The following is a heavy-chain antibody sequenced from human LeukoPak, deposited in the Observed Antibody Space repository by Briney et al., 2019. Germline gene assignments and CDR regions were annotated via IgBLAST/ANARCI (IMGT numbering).Heavy chain of an antibody. Sequence: SETLSLTCTVSGGSISSYYWSWIRQPAGKGLEWIGYIYYSGSTNYNPSLKSRVTISVDTSKNQLSLKLSSVTAADTAVYYCARHRTWNYYYGMDVWGQGTTVTVSS. V-gene: IGHV4-59*08. CDR2: IYYSGST. J-gene: IGHJ6*02. CDR3: ARHRTWNYYYGMDV. CDR1: GGSISSYY.